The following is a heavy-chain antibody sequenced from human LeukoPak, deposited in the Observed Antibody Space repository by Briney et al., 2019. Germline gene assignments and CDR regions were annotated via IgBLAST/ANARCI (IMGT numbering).Heavy chain of an antibody. CDR3: ASTGAHYYYGMDV. CDR2: ISAYNGNT. CDR1: GYTFTSYG. D-gene: IGHD2-8*02. J-gene: IGHJ6*02. Sequence: ASVKVSFKASGYTFTSYGISWVRQAPGQGREWMGWISAYNGNTNYAQKLQGRVTMTTDTSTSTAYMELRSLRSDDTPVYYCASTGAHYYYGMDVWGQGTTVTFSS. V-gene: IGHV1-18*01.